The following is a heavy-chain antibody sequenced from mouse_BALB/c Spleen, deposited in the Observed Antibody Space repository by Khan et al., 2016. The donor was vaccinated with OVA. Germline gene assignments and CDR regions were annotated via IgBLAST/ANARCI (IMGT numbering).Heavy chain of an antibody. Sequence: VQLKQSGTVLARPGTSLKLSCTASGYTFTSYWMSWVNQRPGQGLEVIGAIYPGNSGTSYKPKFKGKAKLTGVTSTNPAYLELSSLTNEDTAVYYCTRFGYLFAYWGQGTLVTVSA. CDR3: TRFGYLFAY. V-gene: IGHV1-5*01. CDR2: IYPGNSGT. D-gene: IGHD2-2*01. J-gene: IGHJ3*01. CDR1: GYTFTSYW.